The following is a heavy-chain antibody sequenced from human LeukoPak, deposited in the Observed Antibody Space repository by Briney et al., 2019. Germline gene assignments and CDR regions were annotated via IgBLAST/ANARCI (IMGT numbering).Heavy chain of an antibody. Sequence: PGGSLRLSCAASGFSFSTYEFHWVRHAPGKGLEWVSYISASGQTIYYVDSVRGRFTISRDNAKNSLYLQMNSLGAEDTAVYHCARDRDVDYGNDGFDIWGQGTTVTVSS. CDR1: GFSFSTYE. V-gene: IGHV3-48*03. CDR2: ISASGQTI. CDR3: ARDRDVDYGNDGFDI. J-gene: IGHJ3*02. D-gene: IGHD4/OR15-4a*01.